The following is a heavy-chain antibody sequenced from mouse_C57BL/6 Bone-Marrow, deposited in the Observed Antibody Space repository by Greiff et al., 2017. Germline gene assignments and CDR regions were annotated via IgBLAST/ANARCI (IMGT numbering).Heavy chain of an antibody. CDR3: ARSGYSSSAWFAY. V-gene: IGHV1-69*01. D-gene: IGHD2-12*01. Sequence: QVQLQQPGAELVMPGASVKLSCKASGYTFTSYWMHWVKQRPGQGLEWIGEIDPSDSYTNYNQKFKGKSTLTVDKSSSTAYMQLSSLTSEDSAVYYCARSGYSSSAWFAYWGQGTLVTVSA. J-gene: IGHJ3*01. CDR2: IDPSDSYT. CDR1: GYTFTSYW.